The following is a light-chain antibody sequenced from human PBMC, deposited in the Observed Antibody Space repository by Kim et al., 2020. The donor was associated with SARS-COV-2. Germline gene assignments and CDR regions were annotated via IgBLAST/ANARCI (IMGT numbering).Light chain of an antibody. CDR3: QSYDSSTVV. CDR2: ENN. Sequence: FMLTQPHSVSESPGKTVTISCTRSSGSIATRYVQWYQQRPASAPTTVIYENNQRPSGVPARFSGSIDSSSNSASLTISGLKTEDEADYYCQSYDSSTVVFGGGTKMTVL. CDR1: SGSIATRY. J-gene: IGLJ2*01. V-gene: IGLV6-57*03.